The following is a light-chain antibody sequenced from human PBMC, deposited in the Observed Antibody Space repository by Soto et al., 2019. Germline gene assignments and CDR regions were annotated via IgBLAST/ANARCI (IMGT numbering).Light chain of an antibody. CDR1: QSVGSY. CDR2: DAS. J-gene: IGKJ5*01. Sequence: DIVLTQSPGNLSLSPGKRVTLSCRASQSVGSYLAWYKQKLGQAPRLLIYDASKRATGIPARLSGSGSGTVFTITINSLEPEEFAVYDGQQRNYWPITFGQGTRLEIK. CDR3: QQRNYWPIT. V-gene: IGKV3-11*01.